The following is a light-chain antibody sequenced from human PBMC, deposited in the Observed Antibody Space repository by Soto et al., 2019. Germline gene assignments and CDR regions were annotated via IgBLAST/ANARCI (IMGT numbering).Light chain of an antibody. CDR1: QSVSSN. V-gene: IGKV3-15*01. CDR2: GAS. Sequence: EVVMTQSPATLSLSPGERATLSCRASQSVSSNLAWYQQKPGQAPRLLIYGASTRATGIPARFSGSGSGTEFTLTISSLQSEDFAVYYCQQYNNWPWTSGQGSKVDI. CDR3: QQYNNWPWT. J-gene: IGKJ1*01.